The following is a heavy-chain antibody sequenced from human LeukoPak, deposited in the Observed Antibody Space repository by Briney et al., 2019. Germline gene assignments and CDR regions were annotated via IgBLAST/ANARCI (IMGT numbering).Heavy chain of an antibody. CDR3: ARDYGGNPDSSYFDY. Sequence: PSQTLSLTCTVSGGSISSGDYYWSWIRQPPGKGLEWIGYIYYSGSTYYNPSLTSRVTISVDTTTNQFSLKLSSVTAARTAMYFRARDYGGNPDSSYFDYWGQGTLVTVSS. J-gene: IGHJ4*02. V-gene: IGHV4-30-4*08. CDR1: GGSISSGDYY. D-gene: IGHD4-23*01. CDR2: IYYSGST.